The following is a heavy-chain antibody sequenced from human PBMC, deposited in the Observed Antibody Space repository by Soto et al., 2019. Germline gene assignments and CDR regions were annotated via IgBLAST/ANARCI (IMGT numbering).Heavy chain of an antibody. D-gene: IGHD6-13*01. Sequence: GGSLRLSCAASGFTFSSYAMSWVRQAPGKGLEWVSAISGSGGSTYYADSVKGRFTISRDNSKNTLYLQMNNLRAEDTAVYYCAKVGAAAGTNWFDPWGQGTLVTVSS. V-gene: IGHV3-23*01. CDR1: GFTFSSYA. CDR3: AKVGAAAGTNWFDP. J-gene: IGHJ5*02. CDR2: ISGSGGST.